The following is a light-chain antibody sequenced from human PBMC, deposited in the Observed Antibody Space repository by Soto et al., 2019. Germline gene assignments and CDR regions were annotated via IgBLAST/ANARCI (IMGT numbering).Light chain of an antibody. CDR2: DVS. CDR3: SSYTGSAALVI. CDR1: SIDVGGYNY. V-gene: IGLV2-14*03. J-gene: IGLJ2*01. Sequence: QSALTQPASVSGSLGQSITISCTGPSIDVGGYNYVSWYQQHPGQAPKLLIYDVSHRPSGISYRFSGSKSGNTASLTISGLQVEDEADYYCSSYTGSAALVIFGGGTQLTV.